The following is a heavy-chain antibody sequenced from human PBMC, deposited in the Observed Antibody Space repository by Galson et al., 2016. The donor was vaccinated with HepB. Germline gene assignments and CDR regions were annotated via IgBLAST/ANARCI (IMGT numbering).Heavy chain of an antibody. Sequence: SLRLSCAASGFNFSNYWMTWVRQAPGKGLEWVANINKDGSEKYYVDSVKGRFTIPRDNAKNTLYLQMNSLRAEDTAVYYCARDPGDIVLMGYFDLWGRGTLVTVSS. CDR1: GFNFSNYW. CDR2: INKDGSEK. V-gene: IGHV3-7*01. CDR3: ARDPGDIVLMGYFDL. J-gene: IGHJ2*01. D-gene: IGHD2-8*01.